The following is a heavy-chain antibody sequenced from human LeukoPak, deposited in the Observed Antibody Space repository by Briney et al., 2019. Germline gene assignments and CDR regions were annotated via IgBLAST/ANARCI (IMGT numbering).Heavy chain of an antibody. J-gene: IGHJ4*02. CDR1: GFTFSNYL. CDR3: ARGSAAPGLIEY. CDR2: IKSDGSTT. V-gene: IGHV3-74*01. Sequence: GGSLRLSCAASGFTFSNYLIHWVRQAPGKGLVWVSRIKSDGSTTNYADSVKGRFTISRDNAKSTVYLQVNSLRAEDTAVYYCARGSAAPGLIEYWGQGTLVTVSS. D-gene: IGHD6-13*01.